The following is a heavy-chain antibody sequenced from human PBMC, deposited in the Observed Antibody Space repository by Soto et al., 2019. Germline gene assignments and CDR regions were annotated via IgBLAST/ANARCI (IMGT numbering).Heavy chain of an antibody. CDR1: GYSFTSYW. J-gene: IGHJ6*02. CDR3: ARKRSKHYYYYYGMDV. D-gene: IGHD3-10*01. V-gene: IGHV5-10-1*01. CDR2: IDPSDSYT. Sequence: GEYLKISCKGSGYSFTSYWISWVRQMPGKGLEWMGRIDPSDSYTNYSPSFQGHVTISADKSISTAYLQWSSLKASDTAMYYCARKRSKHYYYYYGMDVWGQGTTVTVSS.